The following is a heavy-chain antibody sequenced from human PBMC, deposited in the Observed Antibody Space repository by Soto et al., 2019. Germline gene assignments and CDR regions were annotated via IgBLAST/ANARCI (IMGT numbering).Heavy chain of an antibody. J-gene: IGHJ4*02. Sequence: QVQLVQSGAEVKKPGSSVKVSCKASGGTFSSYAISWVRQAPGQGLEWMGGIIPIFGTANYAQKFQARVTITADKSTSTAYMELSSLRSEDTAVYYCAREGSSGWDDGFGYFDYWGQGTLVTVSS. CDR1: GGTFSSYA. CDR2: IIPIFGTA. CDR3: AREGSSGWDDGFGYFDY. D-gene: IGHD6-19*01. V-gene: IGHV1-69*06.